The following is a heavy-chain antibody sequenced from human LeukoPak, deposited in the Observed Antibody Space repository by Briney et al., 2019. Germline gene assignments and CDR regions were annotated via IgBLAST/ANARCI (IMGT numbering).Heavy chain of an antibody. J-gene: IGHJ4*02. CDR3: ARVWVSDYGDYHPFDY. Sequence: ASVKVSCKASGYTFTGYYMHWVRQAPGQGLEWMGRINPNSGGTNYAQKFQGRVTMTRDTSISIAYMELSRLRSDDTAVYYCARVWVSDYGDYHPFDYWGQGTLVTVSS. D-gene: IGHD4-17*01. CDR2: INPNSGGT. V-gene: IGHV1-2*06. CDR1: GYTFTGYY.